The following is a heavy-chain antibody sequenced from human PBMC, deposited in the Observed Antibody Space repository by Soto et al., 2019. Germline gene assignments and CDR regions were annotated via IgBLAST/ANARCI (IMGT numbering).Heavy chain of an antibody. D-gene: IGHD3-16*01. J-gene: IGHJ6*02. CDR2: ISPYTGNT. CDR3: VMVDNYVTPTPQDV. Sequence: QVQLVQSGDEVKKPGASVKVSCKASGYIFVNYGIAWVRQAPGQGLGWMGWISPYTGNTHSATKVQGRLTMHTATSTSTAYMDLGSLTSDDTAVYYCVMVDNYVTPTPQDVWGQGTTVTVSS. V-gene: IGHV1-18*01. CDR1: GYIFVNYG.